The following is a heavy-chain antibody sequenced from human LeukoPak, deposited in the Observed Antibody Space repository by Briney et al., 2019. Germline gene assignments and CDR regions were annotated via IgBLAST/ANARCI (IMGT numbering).Heavy chain of an antibody. Sequence: GASVKVSCKSSGYTFTTYGISWLRQAPGQGLEWMGGIIPIFGTANYAQKFQGRVTITTDESTSTAYMELSSLRSEDTAVYYCARVLEPSRGRYYMDVWGKGTTVTVSS. V-gene: IGHV1-69*05. CDR1: GYTFTTYG. CDR3: ARVLEPSRGRYYMDV. CDR2: IIPIFGTA. D-gene: IGHD1-1*01. J-gene: IGHJ6*03.